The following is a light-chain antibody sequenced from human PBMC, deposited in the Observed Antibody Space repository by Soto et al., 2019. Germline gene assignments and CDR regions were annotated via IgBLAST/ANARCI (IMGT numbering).Light chain of an antibody. J-gene: IGKJ5*01. V-gene: IGKV1-13*02. Sequence: AIQVTQSPSSLSASVGDTVTITCRASQGISSAFAWYQQKPGKAPRLLIYDVFNLQSGVPSRFSGSGSGTDFTLTISRLQPEDFATYYCQQIETYPLTFGQGTRLEVK. CDR3: QQIETYPLT. CDR2: DVF. CDR1: QGISSA.